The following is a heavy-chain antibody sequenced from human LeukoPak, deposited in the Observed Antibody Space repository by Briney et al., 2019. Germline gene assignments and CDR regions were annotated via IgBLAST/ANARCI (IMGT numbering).Heavy chain of an antibody. J-gene: IGHJ4*02. Sequence: ASVKVSCKASGYIFTGYYVHWVRQAPGQGLEWMGRIGPNNGATNYAQKFQGRVTMTRDTSISTAYMDLSRLTSDDTAVYYCARDFVSYDFWTAFGYWGQGTLVTVSS. CDR3: ARDFVSYDFWTAFGY. CDR2: IGPNNGAT. D-gene: IGHD3/OR15-3a*01. CDR1: GYIFTGYY. V-gene: IGHV1-2*06.